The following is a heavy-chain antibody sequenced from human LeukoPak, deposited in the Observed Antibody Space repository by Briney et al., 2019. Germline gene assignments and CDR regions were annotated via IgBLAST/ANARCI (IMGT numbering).Heavy chain of an antibody. CDR1: GGTFSSYA. CDR2: IIPIFGIA. D-gene: IGHD2-15*01. CDR3: ARSYCSGGSCYNYFDY. J-gene: IGHJ4*02. Sequence: SVKVSCKASGGTFSSYAISWVRQAPGQGLEWMGRIIPIFGIANYAQKFQGRVTITADKSTSTAYMELSSLRSEDTAVYYCARSYCSGGSCYNYFDYWGQGTLVAVSS. V-gene: IGHV1-69*04.